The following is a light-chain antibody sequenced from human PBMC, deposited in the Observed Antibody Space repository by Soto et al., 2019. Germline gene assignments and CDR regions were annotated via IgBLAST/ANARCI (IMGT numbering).Light chain of an antibody. CDR1: QSVNSF. Sequence: EIVLTQSRATLSLSPGERATLSCRASQSVNSFLAWYQQKPGQAPRLLIYDSSHRATGIPARFSGSRSGTDFTLTISSLEPEDFAVYYCQQRSNRLLTFGGGTKVEIK. J-gene: IGKJ4*01. CDR3: QQRSNRLLT. CDR2: DSS. V-gene: IGKV3-11*01.